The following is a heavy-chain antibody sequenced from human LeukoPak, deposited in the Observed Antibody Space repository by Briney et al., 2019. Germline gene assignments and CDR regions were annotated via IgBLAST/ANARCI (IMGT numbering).Heavy chain of an antibody. D-gene: IGHD3-22*01. CDR1: GFTFSSYT. J-gene: IGHJ4*01. CDR2: ISSSSRSI. CDR3: ARDVGGGYHLFTESH. V-gene: IGHV3-21*01. Sequence: GGSLRLSCAASGFTFSSYTMNWVRQAPGKGLEWVSSISSSSRSIFYADSVRGRFTTSRDNAKNSLFLQMNSLRAEDTAVYYCARDVGGGYHLFTESHRGHGTLVTVSS.